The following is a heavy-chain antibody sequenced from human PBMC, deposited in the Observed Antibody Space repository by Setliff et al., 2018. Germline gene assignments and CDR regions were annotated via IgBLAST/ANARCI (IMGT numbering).Heavy chain of an antibody. J-gene: IGHJ4*02. CDR2: IHGTEGT. Sequence: KPSETLSLTCTVSDGSLYGGNYYWTWIRQPAGKALEWIGHIHGTEGTHYNPSLESRVTISRDKSPNQFSLMLRSVTAADTALYYCARGYYNGRGYYYLPCSFDSWGRGIVVTVSS. CDR1: DGSLYGGNYY. CDR3: ARGYYNGRGYYYLPCSFDS. D-gene: IGHD3-10*01. V-gene: IGHV4-61*09.